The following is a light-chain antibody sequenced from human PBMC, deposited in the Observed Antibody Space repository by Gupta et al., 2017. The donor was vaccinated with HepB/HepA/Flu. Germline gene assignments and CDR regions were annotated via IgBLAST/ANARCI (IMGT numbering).Light chain of an antibody. CDR2: KAS. CDR1: QSINSW. Sequence: DTQMTQFPSTLFASIGDKVTLTCRASQSINSWLDWYQQKPGKAPKFLINKASTLESGVPLKFSGSRSGTEFTLTISGLQPEDFATYYCQQYDNYPLTFGGGTKVEIK. J-gene: IGKJ4*01. CDR3: QQYDNYPLT. V-gene: IGKV1-5*03.